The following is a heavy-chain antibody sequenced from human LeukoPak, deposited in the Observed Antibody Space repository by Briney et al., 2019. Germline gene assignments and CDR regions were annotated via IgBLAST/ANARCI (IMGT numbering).Heavy chain of an antibody. CDR2: ISGSGGST. CDR1: GFTFSSYA. J-gene: IGHJ4*02. Sequence: GGSLRLTCAASGFTFSSYAMSWVRQAPGKGLEWVSAISGSGGSTYYADSVKGRFTISRDNSKNTLYLQMNSLRAEDTAVYYCAKDLYSSGYYYTFDYWGQGTLVTVSS. V-gene: IGHV3-23*01. D-gene: IGHD3-22*01. CDR3: AKDLYSSGYYYTFDY.